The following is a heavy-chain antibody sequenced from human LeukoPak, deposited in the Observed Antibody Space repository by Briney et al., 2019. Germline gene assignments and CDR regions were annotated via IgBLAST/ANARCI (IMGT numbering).Heavy chain of an antibody. J-gene: IGHJ6*03. CDR1: GFTFSSYS. V-gene: IGHV3-21*01. CDR3: ARDPIVTTSAFEGDFTNYYMDV. Sequence: PGGSLRLSCAASGFTFSSYSMNWVRQAPGKGLEWVSSISSSSSYTYYADSVKGRITISRDNAKKSLYLQMNSLRAEDTAVYYCARDPIVTTSAFEGDFTNYYMDVWGKGTTVTVSS. D-gene: IGHD4-17*01. CDR2: ISSSSSYT.